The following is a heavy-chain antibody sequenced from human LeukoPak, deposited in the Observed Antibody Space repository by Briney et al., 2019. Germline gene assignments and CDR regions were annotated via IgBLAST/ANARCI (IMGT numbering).Heavy chain of an antibody. Sequence: GGSLRLSCAASGFSFSNAWMSWVRQAPGKGLEWVGRIKSKTDGGTTDYAAPVKGRFTISRDDSKTTLYLQMNSLKSEDTAVYYCTTVRGSSYQYFQRWGQGTLVTVSS. V-gene: IGHV3-15*01. CDR3: TTVRGSSYQYFQR. J-gene: IGHJ1*01. CDR1: GFSFSNAW. CDR2: IKSKTDGGTT. D-gene: IGHD6-13*01.